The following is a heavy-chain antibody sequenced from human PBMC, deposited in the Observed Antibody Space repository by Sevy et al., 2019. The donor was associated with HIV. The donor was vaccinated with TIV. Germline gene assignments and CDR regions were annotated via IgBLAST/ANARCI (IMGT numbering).Heavy chain of an antibody. CDR2: ISFDGSNE. D-gene: IGHD1-1*01. V-gene: IGHV3-30-3*01. Sequence: GGSLRLSCAASGFTFNFFSMHCVRQAPGKGLERVATISFDGSNEHYADSVKGRFTISRDNSKNSLFLQMNSLRADDTAVYYCALERLSSSVAEYFHNWGQGTLVSVSS. CDR1: GFTFNFFS. J-gene: IGHJ1*01. CDR3: ALERLSSSVAEYFHN.